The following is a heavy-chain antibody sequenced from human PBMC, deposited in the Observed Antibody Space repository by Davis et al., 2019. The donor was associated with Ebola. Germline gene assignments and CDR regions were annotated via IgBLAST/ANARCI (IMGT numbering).Heavy chain of an antibody. CDR3: ARGYQLLSFWFDP. Sequence: PGGSLRLSCAASGFTFSSYDMHWVRHATGKGLEWVSAIGTAGDTYYPGSVKGRFTISRENAKNSLYLQMNSLRAEDTAVYYCARGYQLLSFWFDPWGQGTLVTVSS. D-gene: IGHD2-2*01. CDR1: GFTFSSYD. J-gene: IGHJ5*02. V-gene: IGHV3-13*01. CDR2: IGTAGDT.